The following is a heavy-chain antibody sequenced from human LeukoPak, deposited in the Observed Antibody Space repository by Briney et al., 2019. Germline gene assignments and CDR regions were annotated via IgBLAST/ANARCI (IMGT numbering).Heavy chain of an antibody. Sequence: TGGSLRLSCAASGFTFSSYAMHWVRQAPGKGLEWVAVISYDGSNKYYADSVKGRFTISRDSSKSTLYLQMNSLRAEDTAVYYCAREVPSGWFRPFDYWGQGTLVTVSS. CDR3: AREVPSGWFRPFDY. J-gene: IGHJ4*02. CDR1: GFTFSSYA. D-gene: IGHD6-19*01. V-gene: IGHV3-30-3*01. CDR2: ISYDGSNK.